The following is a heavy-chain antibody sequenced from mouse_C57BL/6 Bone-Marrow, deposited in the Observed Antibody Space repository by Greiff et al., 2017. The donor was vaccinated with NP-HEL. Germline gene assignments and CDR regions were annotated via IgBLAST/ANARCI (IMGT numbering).Heavy chain of an antibody. Sequence: ESGPGMVKPSQSLSLTCTVTGYSITSGYDWHWIRHFPGNKLEWMGYISYSGSTNYNPSLKSRISITHDTSKNHFFLKLNSVTTEDTATYYCARGLITTFDYWGQGTTLTVSS. CDR1: GYSITSGYD. CDR2: ISYSGST. D-gene: IGHD1-1*01. J-gene: IGHJ2*01. CDR3: ARGLITTFDY. V-gene: IGHV3-1*01.